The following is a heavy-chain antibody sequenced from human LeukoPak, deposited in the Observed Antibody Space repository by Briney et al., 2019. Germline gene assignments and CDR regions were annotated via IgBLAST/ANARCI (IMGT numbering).Heavy chain of an antibody. J-gene: IGHJ4*02. CDR2: ISDSGGST. Sequence: GGSLRLSCAASGFTFSTYGMHWVRQAPGKGLEWVSAISDSGGSTYYADSVKGRFTISRDNSKNTLYLQMNSLRAEDTAVYYCASQLLRSLDYWGQGTLVTVSS. V-gene: IGHV3-23*01. D-gene: IGHD5-12*01. CDR1: GFTFSTYG. CDR3: ASQLLRSLDY.